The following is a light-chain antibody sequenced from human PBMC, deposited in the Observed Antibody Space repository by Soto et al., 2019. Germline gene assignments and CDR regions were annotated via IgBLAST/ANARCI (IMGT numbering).Light chain of an antibody. V-gene: IGKV3-20*01. CDR1: LSVTSY. J-gene: IGKJ2*01. Sequence: RASPGTLSLSPGERATLSCRASLSVTSYLARYQKKPGQPPRLLIYGAYNRPTGTPDRFTGSGSGTDFTLTISRLQPEDFAVYYCQQYGTSPRTCGQGTKVDI. CDR3: QQYGTSPRT. CDR2: GAY.